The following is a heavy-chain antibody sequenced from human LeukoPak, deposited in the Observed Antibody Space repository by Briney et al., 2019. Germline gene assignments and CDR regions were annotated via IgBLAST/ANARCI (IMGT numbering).Heavy chain of an antibody. CDR1: GGSFSGYY. V-gene: IGHV4-34*01. J-gene: IGHJ5*02. CDR2: INHSGST. CDR3: ARHSADYNWFDP. D-gene: IGHD3-3*01. Sequence: TSETLSLTCAVYGGSFSGYYWSWIRQPPGKGLEWIGEINHSGSTNYNPSLKSRATISVDTSKNQFSLKLSSVTAADTAVYYCARHSADYNWFDPWGQGTLVTVSS.